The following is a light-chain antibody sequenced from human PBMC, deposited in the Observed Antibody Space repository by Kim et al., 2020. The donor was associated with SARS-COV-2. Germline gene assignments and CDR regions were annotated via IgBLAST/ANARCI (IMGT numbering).Light chain of an antibody. CDR1: SPTVGANY. V-gene: IGLV1-47*01. CDR3: AAWDDSLHVVL. Sequence: GQRVTIPCSGSSPTVGANYVYWYQHLPGTAPKLLMYRNDQRPSGVPDRFSASKSGTSASLAISGLRSDDVADYYCAAWDDSLHVVLFGGGTQLTVL. CDR2: RND. J-gene: IGLJ2*01.